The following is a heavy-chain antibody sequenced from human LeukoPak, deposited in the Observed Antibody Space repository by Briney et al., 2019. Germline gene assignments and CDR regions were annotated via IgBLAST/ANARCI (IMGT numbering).Heavy chain of an antibody. CDR1: GFSFDDYS. Sequence: GGSLRLSCAASGFSFDDYSMHWVRQAPGKGLEWVSGISWNGGSTGYADSVKGRFTISRDNAKNSLYLQMNSLRAEDTALYYCARAGYYYDSSGYYGDYWGQGTLVTVSS. CDR3: ARAGYYYDSSGYYGDY. D-gene: IGHD3-22*01. V-gene: IGHV3-20*04. J-gene: IGHJ4*02. CDR2: ISWNGGST.